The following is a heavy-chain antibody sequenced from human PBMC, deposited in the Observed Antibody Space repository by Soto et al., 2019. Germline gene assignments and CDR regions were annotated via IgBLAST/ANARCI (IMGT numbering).Heavy chain of an antibody. D-gene: IGHD6-13*01. CDR2: INAGNGNT. CDR3: VRLIGSSWLDS. J-gene: IGHJ5*01. Sequence: ASVKVSCKASVYTFTSYAIDWVRQAPGQRLEWMGWINAGNGNTKYSQKFQDRVTITTDTSASTAYMELSSLKSEDTAVYYCVRLIGSSWLDSWGQGTLVTVSS. V-gene: IGHV1-3*01. CDR1: VYTFTSYA.